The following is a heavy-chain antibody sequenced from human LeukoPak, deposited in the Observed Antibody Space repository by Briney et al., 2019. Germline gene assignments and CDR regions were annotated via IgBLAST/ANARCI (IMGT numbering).Heavy chain of an antibody. Sequence: PSETLSLTCTVSGGSIGSYYWGWIRQPQGKGLEWIGYIYYSGSTNYNPSLKSRVTISVDTSKNQFSLKLSSVTAADTAVYYCARGASGFLEWLPHYWGQGTLVTVSS. V-gene: IGHV4-59*01. CDR2: IYYSGST. J-gene: IGHJ4*02. CDR3: ARGASGFLEWLPHY. CDR1: GGSIGSYY. D-gene: IGHD3-3*01.